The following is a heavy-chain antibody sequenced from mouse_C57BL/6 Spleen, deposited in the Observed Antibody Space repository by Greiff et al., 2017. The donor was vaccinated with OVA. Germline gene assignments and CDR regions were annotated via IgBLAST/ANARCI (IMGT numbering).Heavy chain of an antibody. V-gene: IGHV1-80*01. D-gene: IGHD1-1*01. Sequence: VHLVESGAELVKPGASVKISCKASGYAFSSYWMNWVKQRPGKGLEWIGQIYPGDGDTNYNGKFKGKATLTADKSSSTAYMQLSSLTSEDSAVYFCARDYYSGYFDVWGTGTTVTVSS. CDR1: GYAFSSYW. CDR3: ARDYYSGYFDV. J-gene: IGHJ1*03. CDR2: IYPGDGDT.